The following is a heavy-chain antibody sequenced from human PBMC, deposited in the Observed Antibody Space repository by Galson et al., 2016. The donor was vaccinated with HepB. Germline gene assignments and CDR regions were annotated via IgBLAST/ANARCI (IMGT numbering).Heavy chain of an antibody. CDR1: GGSISTYY. J-gene: IGHJ3*02. V-gene: IGHV4-4*07. CDR2: IYSSGTT. Sequence: SETLSLTCTVSGGSISTYYWSWIRQPAGKGLEWIGRIYSSGTTNYNPSLKSRVTMSVEMSKNQFSLKLSAVTAADTAIYYCARTRKYYDFWSSDWENDAFYIWGQGTMVTVSS. CDR3: ARTRKYYDFWSSDWENDAFYI. D-gene: IGHD3-3*01.